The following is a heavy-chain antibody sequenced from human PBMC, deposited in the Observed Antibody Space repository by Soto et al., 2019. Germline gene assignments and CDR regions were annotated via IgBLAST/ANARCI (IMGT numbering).Heavy chain of an antibody. CDR3: ARDMRYDILTGSPFDP. V-gene: IGHV1-69*04. CDR2: IIPILGIA. J-gene: IGHJ5*02. CDR1: GYTFNIHG. Sequence: ASVKVSCKSSGYTFNIHGISWVRQAPGQGLEWMGRIIPILGIANYAQKFQGRVTITADKSTSTAYMELSSLRSEDTAVYYCARDMRYDILTGSPFDPWGQGTLVTVSS. D-gene: IGHD3-9*01.